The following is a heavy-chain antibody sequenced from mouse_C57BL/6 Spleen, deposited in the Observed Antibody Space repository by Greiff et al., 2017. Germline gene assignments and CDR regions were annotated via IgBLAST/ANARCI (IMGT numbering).Heavy chain of an antibody. CDR3: VAYPDD. D-gene: IGHD2-10*01. V-gene: IGHV5-17*01. J-gene: IGHJ4*01. CDR1: GFTFTDYG. CDR2: ISPSSSTT. Sequence: EVQLLESGGGLVKPGGSLKLSCAASGFTFTDYGMHWVRQAPEKGLEWVAYISPSSSTTYYADTVKGRFTISRNNANNTLCVQMTSLRSEDTDVCYCVAYPDDWGQGTTVTVSS.